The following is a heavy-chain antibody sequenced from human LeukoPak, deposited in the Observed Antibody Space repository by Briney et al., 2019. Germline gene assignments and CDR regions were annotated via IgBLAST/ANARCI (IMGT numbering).Heavy chain of an antibody. D-gene: IGHD6-19*01. CDR1: GFTFSNFW. Sequence: GGSLRLSCAASGFTFSNFWMTWARQAPGKGLEWVAIIKQDGSQKYHVDSVKGRFIISRDNARNSLYLQMNSRRAEDSAVYWAVAGTTYWGQGTLVTVSS. CDR2: IKQDGSQK. J-gene: IGHJ4*02. V-gene: IGHV3-7*05. CDR3: VAGTTY.